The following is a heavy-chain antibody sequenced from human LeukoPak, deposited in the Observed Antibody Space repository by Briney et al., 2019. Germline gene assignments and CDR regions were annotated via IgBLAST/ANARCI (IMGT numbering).Heavy chain of an antibody. Sequence: GGSLRLSCAASGFTFSSYWMSWVRQAPGKGLEWVANIKQDGSEKYYVDSVKGRFTISRDNAKNSLYLQMNSLRAEDTAVYYCARDGNGSSGYYYCYWGQGTLVTVSS. CDR1: GFTFSSYW. CDR3: ARDGNGSSGYYYCY. CDR2: IKQDGSEK. D-gene: IGHD3-22*01. J-gene: IGHJ4*02. V-gene: IGHV3-7*01.